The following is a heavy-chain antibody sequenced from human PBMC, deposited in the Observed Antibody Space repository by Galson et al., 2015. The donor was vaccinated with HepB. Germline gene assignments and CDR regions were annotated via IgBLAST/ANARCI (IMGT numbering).Heavy chain of an antibody. V-gene: IGHV3-33*08. J-gene: IGHJ4*02. CDR2: IWYDGSNK. CDR1: GFTFSDYY. D-gene: IGHD3-22*01. Sequence: SLRLSCAASGFTFSDYYMHWVRQAPGKGLEWVAVIWYDGSNKYYADSVKGRFTISRDNSKNTLYLQMNSLRAEDTAVYYCARGHDYYDSSGYLGPDYWGQGTLVTVSS. CDR3: ARGHDYYDSSGYLGPDY.